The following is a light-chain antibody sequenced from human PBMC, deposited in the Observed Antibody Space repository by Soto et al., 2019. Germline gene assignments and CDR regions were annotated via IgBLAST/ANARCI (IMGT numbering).Light chain of an antibody. V-gene: IGLV2-14*01. J-gene: IGLJ2*01. CDR1: SSDVGAYNS. CDR3: SSHTSSRLLV. Sequence: QSALTQPASVSGSPGQSITISCTGTSSDVGAYNSVSWYQQHPGKVPKLMIYDVSHRPSGVSDRFSGSKSGNTAALTNSGLQAEDEADYHCSSHTSSRLLVFVGGTQLTVL. CDR2: DVS.